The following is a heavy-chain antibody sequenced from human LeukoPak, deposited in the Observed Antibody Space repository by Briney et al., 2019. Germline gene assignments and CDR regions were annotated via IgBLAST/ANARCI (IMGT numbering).Heavy chain of an antibody. CDR2: VWYDGNKK. CDR3: AREEYSSSWYLPFDF. CDR1: GFTFSDYN. Sequence: GGSLRLSCAASGFTFSDYNIHWVRQAPGKGLEWVAVVWYDGNKKYYADSVKGRFTISRDNSKNTLFLQTNSLRAEDTAVYYCAREEYSSSWYLPFDFGGQGTLVTVSS. D-gene: IGHD6-13*01. J-gene: IGHJ4*02. V-gene: IGHV3-33*01.